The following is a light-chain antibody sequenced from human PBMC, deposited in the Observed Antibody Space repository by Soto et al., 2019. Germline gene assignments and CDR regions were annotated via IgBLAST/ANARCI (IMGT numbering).Light chain of an antibody. CDR3: QHYLSPPRT. CDR2: WAS. CDR1: QSLFYSSNNKTF. Sequence: DIVMTQSPDSLAVSLGERTTINCKSSQSLFYSSNNKTFLAWYQQKAGQPPKLLIYWASTRESGVPDRFSGRGSGAEFNLTIPSLQNQDAGVYYCQHYLSPPRTFGQGTRLEI. J-gene: IGKJ2*01. V-gene: IGKV4-1*01.